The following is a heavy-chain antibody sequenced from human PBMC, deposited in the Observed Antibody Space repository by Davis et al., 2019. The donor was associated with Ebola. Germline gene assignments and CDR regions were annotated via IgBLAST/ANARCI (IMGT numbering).Heavy chain of an antibody. CDR2: ISSDGSET. V-gene: IGHV3-30*19. CDR3: ATAPL. Sequence: GGSLRLSCATSGFTFNDYGMHWVRQAPGKGLEWLAVISSDGSETNYTDSVKGRFTVSRDNSKNTMYLEVKSLRGDDTAVYYCATAPLWGQGTLVTVSS. J-gene: IGHJ4*02. CDR1: GFTFNDYG.